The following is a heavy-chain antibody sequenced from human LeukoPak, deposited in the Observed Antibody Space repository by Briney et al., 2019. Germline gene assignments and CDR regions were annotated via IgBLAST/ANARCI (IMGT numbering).Heavy chain of an antibody. CDR2: IHSTGAT. CDR1: GGFITNYY. Sequence: SETLSLTCTVSGGFITNYYWDWIRQPPGRGLEWVGYIHSTGATSYNPSLKSRVTMSIDTSKKQFSLKVTSVTAADTAVYYCSGHGYDDDDLSLTWGQGTLVTVSS. J-gene: IGHJ5*02. V-gene: IGHV4-59*08. D-gene: IGHD3-16*01. CDR3: SGHGYDDDDLSLT.